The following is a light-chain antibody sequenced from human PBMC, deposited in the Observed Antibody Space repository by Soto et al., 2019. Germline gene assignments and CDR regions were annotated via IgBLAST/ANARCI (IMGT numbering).Light chain of an antibody. Sequence: DIVLPQTPGTLSLSPGERASLSCRASQRVGSNYLAWYQQKPGQPPRLLIHGASTRATGIPARFSGSGSGTEFTLTINSLQSEDFAVYYCQQYNNWPRTFGQGTKVDI. CDR3: QQYNNWPRT. J-gene: IGKJ1*01. V-gene: IGKV3-15*01. CDR2: GAS. CDR1: QRVGSN.